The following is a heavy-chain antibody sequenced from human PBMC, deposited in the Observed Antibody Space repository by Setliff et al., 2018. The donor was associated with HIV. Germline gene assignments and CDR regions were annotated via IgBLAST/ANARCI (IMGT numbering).Heavy chain of an antibody. D-gene: IGHD5-18*01. CDR1: GFTFSNAW. Sequence: GSLRLSCAGSGFTFSNAWMSWIRQPPGKGLEWIGEINHSGSTNYNPSLKSRVTISVDTSKNQFSLKLYSVTAADTSVYYCARRWGIRGYSSWGQGTLVTVSS. CDR3: ARRWGIRGYSS. V-gene: IGHV4-34*01. CDR2: INHSGST. J-gene: IGHJ5*02.